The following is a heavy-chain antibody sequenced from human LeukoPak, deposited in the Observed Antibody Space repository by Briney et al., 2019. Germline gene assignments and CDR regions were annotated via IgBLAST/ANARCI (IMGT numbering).Heavy chain of an antibody. CDR2: IIPIFGTA. J-gene: IGHJ4*02. Sequence: GSSVKVSCKASGGTFSSYAISWVRQAPGQGLEWMGGIIPIFGTANYAQKFQGRVTITADKSTSTAYMELSSLRSEDTAVFYCARALSGSYQFYYFDYWGQGTLVTVSS. V-gene: IGHV1-69*06. CDR1: GGTFSSYA. CDR3: ARALSGSYQFYYFDY. D-gene: IGHD1-26*01.